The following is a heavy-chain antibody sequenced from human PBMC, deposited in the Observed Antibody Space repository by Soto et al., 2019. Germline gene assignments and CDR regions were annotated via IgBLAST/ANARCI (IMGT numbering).Heavy chain of an antibody. J-gene: IGHJ5*02. CDR1: RGTFSSYA. D-gene: IGHD3-22*01. CDR2: IIPIFGTA. Sequence: TSVKVSCKASRGTFSSYAITWVRKAPGQGLEWMGGIIPIFGTANYAQKFQARVTITADESTSTAYMELSSLRSEDTAVYYCARDRGPSSGYYPYWFDPWGQGTLVTVSS. CDR3: ARDRGPSSGYYPYWFDP. V-gene: IGHV1-69*13.